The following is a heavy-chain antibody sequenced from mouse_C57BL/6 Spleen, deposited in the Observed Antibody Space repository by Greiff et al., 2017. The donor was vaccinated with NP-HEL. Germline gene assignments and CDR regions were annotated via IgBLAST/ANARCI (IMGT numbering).Heavy chain of an antibody. CDR2: INPNNGGT. CDR1: GYTFTDYN. CDR3: AIIYDGYSWFAY. J-gene: IGHJ3*01. V-gene: IGHV1-18*01. Sequence: EVQLVESGPELVKPGASVKIPCKASGYTFTDYNMDWVKQSHGKSLEWIGDINPNNGGTIYNQKFKGKATLTVDKSSSTAYMELRSLTSEDTAVYYCAIIYDGYSWFAYWGQGTLVTVSA. D-gene: IGHD2-3*01.